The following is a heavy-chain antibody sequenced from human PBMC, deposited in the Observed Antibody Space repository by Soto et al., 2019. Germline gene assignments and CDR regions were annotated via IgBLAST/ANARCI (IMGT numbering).Heavy chain of an antibody. CDR2: IYHSGST. J-gene: IGHJ4*02. D-gene: IGHD3-10*01. CDR3: ARSSPPGGFDY. CDR1: GGSISSGGYS. Sequence: SETLSLTCAVSGGSISSGGYSWSWIRQPPGKGLEWIGYIYHSGSTYYNPSLKSRVTISVDRSKNQFSLKLSSVTAADTAVYYCARSSPPGGFDYWGQGTLVTVSS. V-gene: IGHV4-30-2*01.